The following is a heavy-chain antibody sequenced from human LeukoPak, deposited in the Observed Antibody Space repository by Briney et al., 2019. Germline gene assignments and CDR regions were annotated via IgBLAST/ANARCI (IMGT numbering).Heavy chain of an antibody. D-gene: IGHD1-26*01. CDR3: ARDSGSGNNDY. V-gene: IGHV1-3*01. J-gene: IGHJ4*02. CDR2: ISAGNGNT. Sequence: ASVKVSCKASGYTFTSYAIHWVRQAPGQRLEWMGWISAGNGNTKYSQNFQGRVTFISNTSATTAFMELSSLRSEDAAVYYCARDSGSGNNDYWGQGTLVTVS. CDR1: GYTFTSYA.